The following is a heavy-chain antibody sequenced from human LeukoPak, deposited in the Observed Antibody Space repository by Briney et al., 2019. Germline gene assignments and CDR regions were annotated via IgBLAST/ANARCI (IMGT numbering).Heavy chain of an antibody. Sequence: GGSLGLSCAASGLTFCSFAMSWVRQAPGKGLEWVSAISGSGGGITFYADSVRGRFTISRYNSKNTLYLQMDSLRGGDTAVYYCARKDDPGSYACFDYWGQGTVVTVSS. V-gene: IGHV3-23*01. CDR2: ISGSGGGIT. CDR3: ARKDDPGSYACFDY. D-gene: IGHD3-16*01. CDR1: GLTFCSFA. J-gene: IGHJ4*02.